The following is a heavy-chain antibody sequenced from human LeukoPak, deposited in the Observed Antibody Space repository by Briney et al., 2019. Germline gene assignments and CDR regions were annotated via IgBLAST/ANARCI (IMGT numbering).Heavy chain of an antibody. J-gene: IGHJ5*02. CDR3: ARDLSGSGLNWFDP. V-gene: IGHV3-53*01. CDR1: GFSVSSNY. Sequence: GGSLRLSCAASGFSVSSNYMSWVRQAPGKGLEWVSVIYSGGSTYYADSVKGRFTISRDNSKNTLYLQMNSLRAEDTAVYYCARDLSGSGLNWFDPWGQGTLVTVSS. D-gene: IGHD3-10*01. CDR2: IYSGGST.